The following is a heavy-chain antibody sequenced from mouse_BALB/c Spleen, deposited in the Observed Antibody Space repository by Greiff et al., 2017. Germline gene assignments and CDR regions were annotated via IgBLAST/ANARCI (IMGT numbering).Heavy chain of an antibody. CDR1: GFTFTDYY. V-gene: IGHV7-3*02. CDR3: ARDSTMITRFAY. CDR2: IRNKANGYTT. D-gene: IGHD2-4*01. Sequence: EVNVVESGGGLVQPGGSLRLSCATSGFTFTDYYMSWVRQPPGKALEWLGFIRNKANGYTTEYSASVKGRFTISRDNSQSILYLQMNTLRAEDSATYYCARDSTMITRFAYWGQGTLVTVSA. J-gene: IGHJ3*01.